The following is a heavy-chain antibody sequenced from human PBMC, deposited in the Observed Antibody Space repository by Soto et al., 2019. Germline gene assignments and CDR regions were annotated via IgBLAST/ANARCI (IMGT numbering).Heavy chain of an antibody. J-gene: IGHJ6*02. V-gene: IGHV4-39*01. Sequence: SETLSLTCTVSGGSISSSSYYWGWIRQPPGKGLEWIGSIYYSGSTYYNPSLKSRVTISVDTSKNQFSLKLSSVTAADTAVYYCARHSAMAARRQKYYYYGMDVWGQGTTVTVSS. D-gene: IGHD6-6*01. CDR3: ARHSAMAARRQKYYYYGMDV. CDR1: GGSISSSSYY. CDR2: IYYSGST.